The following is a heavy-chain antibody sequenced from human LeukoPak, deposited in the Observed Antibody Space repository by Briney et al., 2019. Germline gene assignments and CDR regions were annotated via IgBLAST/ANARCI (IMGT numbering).Heavy chain of an antibody. CDR3: ARGVGANYYYMDV. CDR1: GFTFSNYG. CDR2: IWYDGTNK. Sequence: PGGSLTLSCAVSGFTFSNYGMHWVRQAPGKGLEWVAVIWYDGTNKNYADSVKGRFTISRDNSQNMLYLQMSSLRVEDTAVYYCARGVGANYYYMDVWGKGTTVTVSS. J-gene: IGHJ6*03. D-gene: IGHD1-26*01. V-gene: IGHV3-33*01.